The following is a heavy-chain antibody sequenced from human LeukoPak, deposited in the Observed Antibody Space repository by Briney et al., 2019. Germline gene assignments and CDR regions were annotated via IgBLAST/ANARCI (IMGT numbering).Heavy chain of an antibody. V-gene: IGHV4-4*07. CDR3: ARDRTLYGGKDYYYYGMDV. J-gene: IGHJ6*02. D-gene: IGHD4/OR15-4a*01. CDR2: IYTSGST. Sequence: SETLSLTCTVSGGSISSYYWSWIRQPAGKGLEWIGRIYTSGSTSYNPSLKSRVTMSVDTSKNQFSLKLSSVTAADTAVYYCARDRTLYGGKDYYYYGMDVWGQGTTVTVSS. CDR1: GGSISSYY.